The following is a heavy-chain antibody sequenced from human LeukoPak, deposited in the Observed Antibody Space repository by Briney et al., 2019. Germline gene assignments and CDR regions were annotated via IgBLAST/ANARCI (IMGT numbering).Heavy chain of an antibody. V-gene: IGHV1-2*02. D-gene: IGHD3-22*01. Sequence: ASVKVSCRASGYTFSGYYLHWVRQAPGQGLEWMGWINPNSGGTNSAQKFQGRVTMTRDTSIITAYMELSRLRSDDTAVYFCARGYYDSSDYEYFQHWGQGTLVTVSS. CDR3: ARGYYDSSDYEYFQH. CDR1: GYTFSGYY. J-gene: IGHJ1*01. CDR2: INPNSGGT.